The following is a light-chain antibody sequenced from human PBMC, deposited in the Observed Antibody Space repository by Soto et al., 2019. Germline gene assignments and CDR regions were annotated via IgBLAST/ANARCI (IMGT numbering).Light chain of an antibody. J-gene: IGLJ2*01. Sequence: QSALTQPASVSGSPGQSITISCTGTSSDVGGYNYVYWYQQHPGKAPKVMIYDVSNRPSGVSNRYSRSKSGNTAYLTISGLQAEDEADYYCSSYTSSSLVVFGGGTKLTVL. V-gene: IGLV2-14*01. CDR1: SSDVGGYNY. CDR3: SSYTSSSLVV. CDR2: DVS.